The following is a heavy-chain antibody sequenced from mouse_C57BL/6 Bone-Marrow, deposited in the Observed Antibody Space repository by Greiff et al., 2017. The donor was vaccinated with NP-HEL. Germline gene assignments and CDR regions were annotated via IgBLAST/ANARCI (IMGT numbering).Heavy chain of an antibody. J-gene: IGHJ2*01. CDR2: INPNNGGT. Sequence: VQLQQSGPELVKPGASVKIPCKASGYTFTDYNMDWVKQSHGKSLEWIGDINPNNGGTIYNQKFKGKATLTVDKSSSTAYMELRSLTSEDTAVYYCARVCGSSSSLGGFLDYWGQGTTRTVSS. CDR1: GYTFTDYN. D-gene: IGHD1-1*01. V-gene: IGHV1-18*01. CDR3: ARVCGSSSSLGGFLDY.